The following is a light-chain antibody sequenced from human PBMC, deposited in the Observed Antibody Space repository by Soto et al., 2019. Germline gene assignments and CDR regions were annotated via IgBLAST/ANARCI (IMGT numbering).Light chain of an antibody. CDR2: TVS. V-gene: IGKV1-39*01. Sequence: DIQMTQSPSSLAASVGDRLTITCRASQSVSNYLNWYQQKPGKPPXXLIYTVSSLQNGVSSRFIDIGSGTDFPLPLNSLQPQDSATDVCQQSYSTFTFGPGTRLEI. CDR3: QQSYSTFT. J-gene: IGKJ5*01. CDR1: QSVSNY.